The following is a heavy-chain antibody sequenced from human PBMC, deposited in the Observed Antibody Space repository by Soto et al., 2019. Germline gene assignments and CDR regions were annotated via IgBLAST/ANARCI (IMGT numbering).Heavy chain of an antibody. CDR2: IIPILGIA. CDR3: AREGGYCSGGSCYSWTYGMDV. Sequence: QVQLVQSGAEVKKPGSPVKVSCKASGGTFSSYTISWVRQAPGQGLEWMGRIIPILGIANYAQKFQGRVTITADKSTSTAYMELSSLRSEDTAVYYCAREGGYCSGGSCYSWTYGMDVWGQGTTVTVSS. V-gene: IGHV1-69*08. D-gene: IGHD2-15*01. J-gene: IGHJ6*02. CDR1: GGTFSSYT.